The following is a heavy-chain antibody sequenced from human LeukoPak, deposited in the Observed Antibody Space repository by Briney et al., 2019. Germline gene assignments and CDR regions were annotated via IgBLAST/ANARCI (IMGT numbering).Heavy chain of an antibody. D-gene: IGHD3-10*01. CDR2: IYYSGST. J-gene: IGHJ2*01. CDR3: ASTLWFGESYWYFDL. V-gene: IGHV4-59*12. CDR1: GGSISSYY. Sequence: SETLSLTCTVSGGSISSYYWSWIRQPPGKGLEWIGYIYYSGSTNYNPSLKSRVTISVDTSKNQFSLKLSSVTAADTAVYYCASTLWFGESYWYFDLWGRGTLVTVSS.